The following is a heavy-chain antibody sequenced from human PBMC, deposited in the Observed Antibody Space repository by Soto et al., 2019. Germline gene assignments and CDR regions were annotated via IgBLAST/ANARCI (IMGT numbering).Heavy chain of an antibody. CDR2: TYYRSKWYN. CDR1: GDSVASNSAA. J-gene: IGHJ5*02. D-gene: IGHD6-13*01. V-gene: IGHV6-1*01. CDR3: ARDHGSSWYPEGWFDP. Sequence: SHTLSLTCAISGDSVASNSAAWNLIRQSPSRGLEWLGRTYYRSKWYNDYAVSVKSRITINPDTSKNQFSLQLNSVTPEDTAVYYCARDHGSSWYPEGWFDPWGQGTLVTVSS.